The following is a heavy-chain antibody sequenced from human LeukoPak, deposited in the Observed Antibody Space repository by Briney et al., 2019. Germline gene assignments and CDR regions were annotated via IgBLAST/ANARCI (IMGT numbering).Heavy chain of an antibody. Sequence: SETLSLTCAVYGGSFSGYYWSWIRQPPGKGLEWIGEISHSGSTNYNPSLKSRVTISVDTSKNQFSLKLSSVTAADTAVYYCARGLGGYSGYDYEGYFDYWGQGTLVTVSS. CDR1: GGSFSGYY. CDR3: ARGLGGYSGYDYEGYFDY. CDR2: ISHSGST. D-gene: IGHD5-12*01. J-gene: IGHJ4*02. V-gene: IGHV4-34*01.